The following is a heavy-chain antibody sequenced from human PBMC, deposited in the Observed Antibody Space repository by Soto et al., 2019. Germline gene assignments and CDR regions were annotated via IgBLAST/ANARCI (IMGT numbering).Heavy chain of an antibody. J-gene: IGHJ5*02. V-gene: IGHV1-18*04. CDR2: ISAYNGNT. Sequence: QVQLVQSGAEVKKPGASVKVSCKASGYTFTSYGISWVRQAPGQGLEWMGWISAYNGNTNYAQKLQGRVTMTTDTSTSTAYLELRSLRSDDTAVYYCARAGGYCSSTSCYMNWFDPWGQGTLVTVSS. CDR1: GYTFTSYG. D-gene: IGHD2-2*02. CDR3: ARAGGYCSSTSCYMNWFDP.